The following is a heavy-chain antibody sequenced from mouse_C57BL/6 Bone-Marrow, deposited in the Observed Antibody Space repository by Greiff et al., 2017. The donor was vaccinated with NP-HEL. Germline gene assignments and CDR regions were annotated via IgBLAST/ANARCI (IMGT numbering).Heavy chain of an antibody. CDR1: GYTFTSYT. CDR2: INPSSGYT. CDR3: AMESLITTVVATVDY. V-gene: IGHV1-4*01. Sequence: QVQLQQSGAELARPGASVKMSCKASGYTFTSYTMHWVKQRPGQGLEWIGYINPSSGYTKYNQKFKDKATLTADKSSITAYMQLSSLTSEDSAVYYCAMESLITTVVATVDYWGQGTTLTVSS. J-gene: IGHJ2*01. D-gene: IGHD1-1*01.